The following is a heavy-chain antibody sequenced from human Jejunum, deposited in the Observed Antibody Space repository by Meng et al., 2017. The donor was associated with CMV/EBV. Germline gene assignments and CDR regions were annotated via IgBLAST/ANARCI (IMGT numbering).Heavy chain of an antibody. Sequence: CVASGFSFSSHGMHWVRQAPGKGLEWVAFISHDETYKHYSDSVRGRFTLSRDNSRNTLYLQVNSVRVADTAVYYCARDQFYYFDYWGQGTLVTVSS. CDR1: GFSFSSHG. V-gene: IGHV3-30*02. D-gene: IGHD2/OR15-2a*01. J-gene: IGHJ4*02. CDR3: ARDQFYYFDY. CDR2: ISHDETYK.